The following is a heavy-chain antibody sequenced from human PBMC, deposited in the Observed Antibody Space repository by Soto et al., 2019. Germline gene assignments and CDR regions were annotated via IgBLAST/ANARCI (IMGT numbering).Heavy chain of an antibody. CDR3: ARDLVSLAWWFDP. CDR1: VGTFSSYA. V-gene: IGHV1-69*01. Sequence: QVQLVQSGAEVKKPGSSVKVSCKASVGTFSSYAISWVRQAPGQALEWMGGIIPICGTANYAQKFQGRVPITADESTGTAYMERSSLRYEDTAVYYCARDLVSLAWWFDPRGQGTLVTVSS. J-gene: IGHJ5*02. CDR2: IIPICGTA. D-gene: IGHD4-17*01.